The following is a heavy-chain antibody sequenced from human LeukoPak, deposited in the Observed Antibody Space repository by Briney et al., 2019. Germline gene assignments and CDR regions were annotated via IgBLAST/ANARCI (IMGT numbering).Heavy chain of an antibody. J-gene: IGHJ4*02. D-gene: IGHD6-19*01. CDR3: AREAPGGSGWTFFDY. CDR2: IYASGSA. Sequence: ASETLSLTCAVSGGSVSGHYWDWIRQPPGKGLEWIGYIYASGSANYNPSLKSRVTISLDTSENHVSLSLTSVTAADTAVYYCAREAPGGSGWTFFDYWGQGSLVTVSS. CDR1: GGSVSGHY. V-gene: IGHV4-59*02.